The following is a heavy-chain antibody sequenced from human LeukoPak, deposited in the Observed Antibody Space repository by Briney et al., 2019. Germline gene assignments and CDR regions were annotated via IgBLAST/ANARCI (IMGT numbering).Heavy chain of an antibody. CDR1: GYTLTELS. Sequence: ASVKVSCKVSGYTLTELSMHWVRQAPGKGLDWMGGFDPEDGETIYAQKFQGRVTMTEDTSTDTTYMELSSLRSEDTAVYYCATGPPYYYEGDYWGQGTLVTVSS. CDR3: ATGPPYYYEGDY. CDR2: FDPEDGET. V-gene: IGHV1-24*01. D-gene: IGHD3-22*01. J-gene: IGHJ4*02.